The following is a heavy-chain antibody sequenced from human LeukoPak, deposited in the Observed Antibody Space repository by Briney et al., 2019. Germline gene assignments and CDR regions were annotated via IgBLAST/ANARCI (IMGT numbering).Heavy chain of an antibody. Sequence: SVKVSCKASAGIFSIYAISWLRQAPGQGLEWMGGIIPIFGTANYAQKFQGRVTITADESTSTAYMDLSSLRSEDTAVYYCARVYCSGGSCYSGWFDPWGQGTLVTVSS. CDR3: ARVYCSGGSCYSGWFDP. CDR2: IIPIFGTA. D-gene: IGHD2-15*01. J-gene: IGHJ5*02. CDR1: AGIFSIYA. V-gene: IGHV1-69*13.